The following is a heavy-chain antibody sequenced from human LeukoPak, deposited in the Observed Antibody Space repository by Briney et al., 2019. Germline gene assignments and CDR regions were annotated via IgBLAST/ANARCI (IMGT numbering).Heavy chain of an antibody. CDR3: ARATRYYDFWSGQNDYFDN. J-gene: IGHJ4*02. CDR1: GGSISSYY. V-gene: IGHV4-4*07. Sequence: SETLSLTCTVSGGSISSYYWSWIRQPAGKGLEWIGRIYTSGSTNYNPSLKSRVTMSVDTSKNQFSLKLSSVTAADTAVYYCARATRYYDFWSGQNDYFDNWGQGTLVTVSS. D-gene: IGHD3-3*01. CDR2: IYTSGST.